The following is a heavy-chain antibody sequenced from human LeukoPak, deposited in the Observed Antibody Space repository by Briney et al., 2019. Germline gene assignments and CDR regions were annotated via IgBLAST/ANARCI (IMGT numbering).Heavy chain of an antibody. CDR3: ARGRFLEWLLRQQRNYYYYYMDV. Sequence: GASVKVSCKASGGTFSSYAISWVRQAPGQGLEWMGGIIPIFGTANYAQKFQGRVTITTDESTSTAYMELSSLRSEDTAVYYCARGRFLEWLLRQQRNYYYYYMDVWGKGTTVTVSS. J-gene: IGHJ6*03. CDR2: IIPIFGTA. D-gene: IGHD3-3*01. V-gene: IGHV1-69*05. CDR1: GGTFSSYA.